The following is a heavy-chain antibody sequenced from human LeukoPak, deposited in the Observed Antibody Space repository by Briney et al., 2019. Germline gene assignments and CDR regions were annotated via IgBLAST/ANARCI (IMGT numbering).Heavy chain of an antibody. V-gene: IGHV3-48*01. D-gene: IGHD3/OR15-3a*01. J-gene: IGHJ4*02. Sequence: PGGSLRLSCAASGFTFSSYSMNWVRQAPGKGLEWVSYISSSSSTIYYADSVKGRFTISRDNAKNSLYLQMNSLRAEDTAVYYCARVEGAWRDWGLSAFDYWGQGTLVTVSS. CDR3: ARVEGAWRDWGLSAFDY. CDR1: GFTFSSYS. CDR2: ISSSSSTI.